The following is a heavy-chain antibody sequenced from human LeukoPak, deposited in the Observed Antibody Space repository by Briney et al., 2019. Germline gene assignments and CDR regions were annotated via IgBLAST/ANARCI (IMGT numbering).Heavy chain of an antibody. Sequence: SETLSLTCTVSGGSISSYYWSWIRQPPGKGLEWIGYIYYSGSTNYNPSLKSRVTISVDTSKNQFSLKLSSVTASDTAMYYCARGGSSGYYYLFDYWGQGTLVTVSS. J-gene: IGHJ4*02. V-gene: IGHV4-59*08. D-gene: IGHD3-22*01. CDR3: ARGGSSGYYYLFDY. CDR1: GGSISSYY. CDR2: IYYSGST.